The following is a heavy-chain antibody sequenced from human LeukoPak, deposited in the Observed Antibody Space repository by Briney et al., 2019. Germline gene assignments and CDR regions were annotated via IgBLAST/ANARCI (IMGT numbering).Heavy chain of an antibody. V-gene: IGHV4-59*01. CDR1: GGSIGSYY. Sequence: SETLSLTCTVSGGSIGSYYWSWIRQPPGKGLEWIGYIYYSGSTNYNPSLKSRVTISVDTSKNQFSLKLSSVTAADTAVYYCARHSVAGTNWFDPWGQGTLVTVSS. CDR2: IYYSGST. CDR3: ARHSVAGTNWFDP. J-gene: IGHJ5*02. D-gene: IGHD6-19*01.